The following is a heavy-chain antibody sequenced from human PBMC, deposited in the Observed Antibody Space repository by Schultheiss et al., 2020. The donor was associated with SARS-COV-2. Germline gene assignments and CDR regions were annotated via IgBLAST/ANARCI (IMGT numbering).Heavy chain of an antibody. CDR2: IYYSGST. CDR3: ARGIVGATYFDY. Sequence: SETLSLTCTVSGGSISSYYWSWIRQPPGKGLEWIGYIYYSGSTNYNPSLKSRVTISVDTSKNQFSLKLSSVTAADTAVYYCARGIVGATYFDYWGQGTLVTVSS. CDR1: GGSISSYY. V-gene: IGHV4-59*01. J-gene: IGHJ4*02. D-gene: IGHD1-26*01.